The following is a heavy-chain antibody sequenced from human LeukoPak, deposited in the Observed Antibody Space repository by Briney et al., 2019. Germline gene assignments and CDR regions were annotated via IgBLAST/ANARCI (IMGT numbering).Heavy chain of an antibody. V-gene: IGHV1-69*13. Sequence: SVKVSCKASGGTFSSYAICWVRQAPGQGLEWMGGIIPIFGTANYAQKFQGRVTITADESTSTAYMELSSLRSEDTAVYYCASNDIVVVPAAAYNWFDPWGQGTLVTVSS. CDR1: GGTFSSYA. D-gene: IGHD2-2*01. J-gene: IGHJ5*02. CDR2: IIPIFGTA. CDR3: ASNDIVVVPAAAYNWFDP.